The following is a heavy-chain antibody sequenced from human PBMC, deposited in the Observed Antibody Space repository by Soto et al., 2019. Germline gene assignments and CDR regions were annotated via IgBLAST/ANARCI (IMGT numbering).Heavy chain of an antibody. CDR3: AREKRANGYFDY. D-gene: IGHD6-25*01. J-gene: IGHJ4*02. Sequence: EVQLVESGGGLVQPGGSLRLSCAASGFTFSNYWMSWVRQAPGKGLEWVANIKQDGSEKYYVDSVNGRFTISRDNAKNSLSLQMNSLRAEGTAVYYCAREKRANGYFDYWGQGTLVTVSS. CDR2: IKQDGSEK. V-gene: IGHV3-7*01. CDR1: GFTFSNYW.